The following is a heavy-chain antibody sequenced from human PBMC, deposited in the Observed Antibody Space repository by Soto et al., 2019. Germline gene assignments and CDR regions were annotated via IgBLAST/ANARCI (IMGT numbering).Heavy chain of an antibody. D-gene: IGHD6-6*01. J-gene: IGHJ3*02. Sequence: GGSLRLSCAASGFTFGSYAMHWVRQAPGKGLEWVAVISYDGSNKYYADSLKGRFPISRDNSKNTLVLQMNSLRAEDPVVYYCAIAARGWIAGRDAFDIWGKGTMVTVSS. CDR2: ISYDGSNK. CDR1: GFTFGSYA. V-gene: IGHV3-30*14. CDR3: AIAARGWIAGRDAFDI.